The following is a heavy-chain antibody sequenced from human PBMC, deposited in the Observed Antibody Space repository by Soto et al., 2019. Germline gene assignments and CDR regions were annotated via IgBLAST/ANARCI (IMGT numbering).Heavy chain of an antibody. CDR2: TYYRSKWYN. D-gene: IGHD3-9*01. CDR3: AREGVWLRYFDWLLPTGNWFVP. J-gene: IGHJ5*02. CDR1: GDSVSSNSAA. Sequence: QVQLQQSGPGLVKPSQTLSLTCAISGDSVSSNSAAWNWIRQSPSRGLEWLGRTYYRSKWYNDYAVSVKSRKTITPDTSKNQFSLQLNSVTPEDAAVYYRAREGVWLRYFDWLLPTGNWFVPWVQGTLVTVSS. V-gene: IGHV6-1*01.